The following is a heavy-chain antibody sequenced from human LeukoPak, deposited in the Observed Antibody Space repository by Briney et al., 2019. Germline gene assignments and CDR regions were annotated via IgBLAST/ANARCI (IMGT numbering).Heavy chain of an antibody. J-gene: IGHJ4*02. V-gene: IGHV1-18*01. CDR3: ARDLVSTSATFDY. Sequence: ASVKVSCKASGYTFTSYGISWVRQAPGQGLEWMGWISAYNGNTNYAQKLQGRVTMTRDTSISTAYMELSRLRSEDTALYYCARDLVSTSATFDYWGQGTLVTVSS. CDR2: ISAYNGNT. CDR1: GYTFTSYG. D-gene: IGHD2-15*01.